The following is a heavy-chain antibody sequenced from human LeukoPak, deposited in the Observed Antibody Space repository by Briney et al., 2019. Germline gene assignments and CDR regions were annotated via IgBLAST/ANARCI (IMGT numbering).Heavy chain of an antibody. V-gene: IGHV1-8*01. D-gene: IGHD6-19*01. CDR2: MHANRGNR. CDR1: GYTFTSYY. J-gene: IGHJ6*03. CDR3: ARGHRLRIAVAGRNSYYYYYMDV. Sequence: GASVKVSCKASGYTFTSYYFDWLCQATGEGLEWIGWMHANRGNRGDAHKWEGGVSMTRNTSISTAYLEPSTLRSEHTAVYYCARGHRLRIAVAGRNSYYYYYMDVWGKGTTVTVSS.